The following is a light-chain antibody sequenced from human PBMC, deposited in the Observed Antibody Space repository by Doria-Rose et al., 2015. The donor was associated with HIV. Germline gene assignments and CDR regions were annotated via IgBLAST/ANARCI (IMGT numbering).Light chain of an antibody. CDR3: HQYGTSWT. J-gene: IGKJ1*01. CDR1: QRFSSTY. CDR2: DGS. V-gene: IGKV3-20*01. Sequence: TQSPGTLSLSPGERATLSCRASQRFSSTYLAWYQQKPGQAPSLLIYDGSTRATGIPDRFNASGSGTDFTLTINRLEREDFALYYCHQYGTSWTFGQGTKVEI.